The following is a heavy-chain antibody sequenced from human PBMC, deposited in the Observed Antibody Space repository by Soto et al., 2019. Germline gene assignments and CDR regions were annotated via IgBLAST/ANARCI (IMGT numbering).Heavy chain of an antibody. CDR2: INSDGSST. CDR1: GFTFSSYW. Sequence: EVQLVESGGGLVQPGGSLRLSCAAYGFTFSSYWMHWVRQAPGKGLVWVSRINSDGSSTSYADSVKGRFTISRDNAKNTLYLQMNSLRAGDTAVYYCARDPEGDYYDSSGTTYDYWGQGTLVTVSS. V-gene: IGHV3-74*01. J-gene: IGHJ4*02. CDR3: ARDPEGDYYDSSGTTYDY. D-gene: IGHD3-22*01.